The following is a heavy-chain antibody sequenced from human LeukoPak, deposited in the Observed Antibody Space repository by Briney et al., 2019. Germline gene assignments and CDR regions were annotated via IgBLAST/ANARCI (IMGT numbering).Heavy chain of an antibody. CDR3: ARDDLCSGGSCYET. Sequence: VASVTVSCKASGYTFTGYYMHWVRQAPGQGLEWMGWINPNSGGTNYAQKFQGRATMTRDTSISTAYMELSRLRSDDTAVYYCARDDLCSGGSCYETWGQGTLVTVSS. D-gene: IGHD2-15*01. CDR1: GYTFTGYY. V-gene: IGHV1-2*02. CDR2: INPNSGGT. J-gene: IGHJ4*02.